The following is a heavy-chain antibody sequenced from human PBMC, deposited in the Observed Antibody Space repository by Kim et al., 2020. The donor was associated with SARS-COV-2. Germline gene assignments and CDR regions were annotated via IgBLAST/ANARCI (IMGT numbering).Heavy chain of an antibody. D-gene: IGHD2-2*01. CDR3: ARGRNRVVSAATPANWFAP. CDR2: INHSGST. V-gene: IGHV4-34*01. Sequence: SETLSLTCAVYGGSFSGYYWSWIRQPPGKGLEWIGEINHSGSTNYNPSLKSRVTISVDTSKNQFPLKLSPVTAADTAVYYCARGRNRVVSAATPANWFAP. CDR1: GGSFSGYY. J-gene: IGHJ5*02.